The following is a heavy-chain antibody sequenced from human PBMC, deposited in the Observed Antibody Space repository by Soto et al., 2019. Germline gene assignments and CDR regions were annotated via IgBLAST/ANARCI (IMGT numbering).Heavy chain of an antibody. J-gene: IGHJ4*02. V-gene: IGHV3-48*03. CDR1: GFTFSSYE. D-gene: IGHD3-3*01. CDR3: ARDGADYDFWSGQVHS. CDR2: ISSSGSTI. Sequence: EVQLVESGGGLVQPGGSLRLSCAASGFTFSSYEMNWVRQAPGKGLEWVSYISSSGSTIYYADSVKGRFTISGDNAKNSLYLQMNSLRAEDTAVYYCARDGADYDFWSGQVHSWGQGTLVTVSS.